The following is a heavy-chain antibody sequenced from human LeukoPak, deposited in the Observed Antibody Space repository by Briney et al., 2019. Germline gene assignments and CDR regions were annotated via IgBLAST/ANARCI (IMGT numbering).Heavy chain of an antibody. J-gene: IGHJ4*02. Sequence: PGGSLRLSCAASGFTFSSYAMSWVRQAPGKGREWVSAISGSGGRTYYADSVKGRFTISRDNSKNTLYLQMNSLRAEDTAVYYCAKDRCSGGGCYTYFDYWGQGTLVTVSS. D-gene: IGHD2-15*01. V-gene: IGHV3-23*01. CDR2: ISGSGGRT. CDR1: GFTFSSYA. CDR3: AKDRCSGGGCYTYFDY.